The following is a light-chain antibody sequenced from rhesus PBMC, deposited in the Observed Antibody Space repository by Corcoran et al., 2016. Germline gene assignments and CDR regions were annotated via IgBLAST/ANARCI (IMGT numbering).Light chain of an antibody. CDR3: QPYNNWNS. CDR1: QRVSSY. V-gene: IGKV3S9*01. J-gene: IGKJ2*01. CDR2: GAS. Sequence: EIVMTQSPATLSLSPGDRATLSCRASQRVSSYVAWYKQKPEQAPRLLISGASSRATGIPDRFSGRGSGTDFTLIIRSLEPEAVGVYYCQPYNNWNSFGQGTKVEIK.